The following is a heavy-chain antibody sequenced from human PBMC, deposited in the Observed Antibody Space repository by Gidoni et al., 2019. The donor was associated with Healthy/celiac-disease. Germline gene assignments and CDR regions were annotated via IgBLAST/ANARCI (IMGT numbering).Heavy chain of an antibody. D-gene: IGHD3-10*01. CDR1: GGSISSGGYY. CDR3: ARELWFGELPIMDV. CDR2: IYYSGST. J-gene: IGHJ6*02. Sequence: QVQLQESGPGLVKPSQTLSLTCTVSGGSISSGGYYWSWIRQHPGKGLEWIGYIYYSGSTYYTPSLKSRVTISVDTSKNQFSLKLSSVTAADTAVYYCARELWFGELPIMDVWGQGTTVTVSS. V-gene: IGHV4-31*03.